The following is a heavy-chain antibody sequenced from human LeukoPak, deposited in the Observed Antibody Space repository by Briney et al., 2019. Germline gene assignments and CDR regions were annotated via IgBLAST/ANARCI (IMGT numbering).Heavy chain of an antibody. CDR3: ARDGRRMGATTYPYYYYYGMDV. D-gene: IGHD1-26*01. CDR2: ISAYNGNT. J-gene: IGHJ6*02. CDR1: GYTFTSYG. V-gene: IGHV1-18*01. Sequence: ASVRVSFKGSGYTFTSYGISWVRQAPGEGGERMGWISAYNGNTNYAQKLQGRVTMTTATSTSTAYMELRSLRSDDTAVYYCARDGRRMGATTYPYYYYYGMDVWGQGTTVTVSS.